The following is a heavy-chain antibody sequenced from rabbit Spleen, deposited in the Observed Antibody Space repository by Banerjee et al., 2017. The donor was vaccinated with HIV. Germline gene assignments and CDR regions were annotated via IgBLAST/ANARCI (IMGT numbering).Heavy chain of an antibody. CDR2: IYTGSSGST. CDR1: RFSFNIDYV. CDR3: ARAIVVGYGYGDL. J-gene: IGHJ4*01. V-gene: IGHV1S45*01. D-gene: IGHD6-1*01. Sequence: QEQLEESGGDLVQPGGSLTLSCKASRFSFNIDYVICWVRQAPGKGLEWIGCIYTGSSGSTYYASWAKGRFTISKTSSTTVTLQMTSLTVADTATYFCARAIVVGYGYGDLWGPGTLVTVS.